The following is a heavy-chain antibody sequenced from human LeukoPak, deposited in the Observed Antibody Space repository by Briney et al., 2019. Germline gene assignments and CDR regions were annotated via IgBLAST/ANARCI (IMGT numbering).Heavy chain of an antibody. CDR1: GGSISSGDYY. J-gene: IGHJ6*04. CDR2: VYYSGST. D-gene: IGHD6-13*01. Sequence: SETLSLTCTVSGGSISSGDYYWSWIRQPPGKGLEWIGYVYYSGSTYYNPSLKSRVTISVDTSKNQFSLKLSSVTAADTAVYYCARRGVAAAGKVRYGMDVWGKGTTVTVSS. V-gene: IGHV4-30-4*01. CDR3: ARRGVAAAGKVRYGMDV.